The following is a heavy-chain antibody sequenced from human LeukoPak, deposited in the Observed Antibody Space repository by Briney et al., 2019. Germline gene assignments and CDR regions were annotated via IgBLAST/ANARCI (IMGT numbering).Heavy chain of an antibody. CDR2: ISSSSSYI. Sequence: GSLRLSCAASGFTFSSYSMNWVRQAPGKGLEWVSSISSSSSYIYYADSVKGRFTISRDNAKNSLYLQMNSLRAEDTAMYYCARYGTSNWFDPWGQGTLVTVSS. CDR1: GFTFSSYS. CDR3: ARYGTSNWFDP. D-gene: IGHD3/OR15-3a*01. J-gene: IGHJ5*02. V-gene: IGHV3-21*01.